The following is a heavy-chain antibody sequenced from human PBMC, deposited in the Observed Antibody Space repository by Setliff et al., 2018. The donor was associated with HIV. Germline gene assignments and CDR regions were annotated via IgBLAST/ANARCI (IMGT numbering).Heavy chain of an antibody. CDR3: AKDRGRIAAAGYFDS. CDR1: GFTFSNYW. D-gene: IGHD6-13*01. J-gene: IGHJ4*02. CDR2: IKQDGSEK. V-gene: IGHV3-7*03. Sequence: GGSLRLSCAASGFTFSNYWMSWVRQAPGKGLEWVANIKQDGSEKYYVDSVKGRFTISRDNAKNSLYLQMESLRPEDTALYYCAKDRGRIAAAGYFDSWGQGTQVTVSS.